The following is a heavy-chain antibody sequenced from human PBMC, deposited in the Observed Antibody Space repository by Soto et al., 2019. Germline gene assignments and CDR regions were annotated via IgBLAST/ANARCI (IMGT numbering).Heavy chain of an antibody. Sequence: GASVKVSCKASGYTFTSYYMHWVRQAPGQGLEWMGIINPSGGSTSYAQKFQGRVTMTRDMSTSTVYMELSSLRSEDTAVYYCARGSADYDILTGYYPEPYYYYYYMDVWGKGTTVTVSS. CDR1: GYTFTSYY. V-gene: IGHV1-46*03. D-gene: IGHD3-9*01. CDR2: INPSGGST. CDR3: ARGSADYDILTGYYPEPYYYYYYMDV. J-gene: IGHJ6*03.